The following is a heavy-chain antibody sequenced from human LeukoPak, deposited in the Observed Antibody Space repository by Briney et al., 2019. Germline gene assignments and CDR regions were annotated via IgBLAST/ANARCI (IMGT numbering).Heavy chain of an antibody. CDR2: INAGNGNT. V-gene: IGHV1-3*03. CDR3: ARGYKAPGYYYYYMDV. J-gene: IGHJ6*03. CDR1: GYTFTSYA. Sequence: ASVKVSCKASGYTFTSYAMHWVRQAPGQRLEWMGWINAGNGNTKYSQEFQGRVTITRDTSASTAYMELSSLRSEDMAVYYCARGYKAPGYYYYYMDVWGKGTTVTVSS. D-gene: IGHD1-1*01.